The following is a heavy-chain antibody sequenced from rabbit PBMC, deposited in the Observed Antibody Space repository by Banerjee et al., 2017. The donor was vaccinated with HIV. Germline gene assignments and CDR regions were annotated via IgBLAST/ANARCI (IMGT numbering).Heavy chain of an antibody. D-gene: IGHD1-1*01. CDR3: ARAGGFENYFNL. J-gene: IGHJ4*01. CDR2: IGTRSGSK. V-gene: IGHV1S40*01. Sequence: QSLEESGGDLVKPGASLTLTCTASGADFSSGYWICWVRQAPGKGLEWIGCIGTRSGSKWYASWAKGRFTISKTSSTTVTLQLTSLTAADTATYFCARAGGFENYFNLWGPGTLVTVS. CDR1: GADFSSGYW.